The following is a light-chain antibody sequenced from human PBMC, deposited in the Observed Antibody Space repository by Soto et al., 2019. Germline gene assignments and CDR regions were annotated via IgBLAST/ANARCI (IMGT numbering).Light chain of an antibody. CDR3: QQYNNIWT. CDR2: HAS. CDR1: QSISEW. V-gene: IGKV1-5*01. Sequence: MTQSPSTLSVSGGGIVTIACRAIQSISEWLAWYQQKPGRAPKLLIYHASRLGTGVPSRFSGSGSGTDFTLTSTSLQPDDARTYYCQQYNNIWTFGQGTKVDIK. J-gene: IGKJ1*01.